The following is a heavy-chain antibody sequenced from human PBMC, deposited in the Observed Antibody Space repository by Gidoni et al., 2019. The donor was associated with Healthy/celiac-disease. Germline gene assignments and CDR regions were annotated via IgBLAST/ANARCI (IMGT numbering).Heavy chain of an antibody. CDR3: ARAWTLWFGELLSYYYYYGMDV. V-gene: IGHV3-30-3*01. CDR2: ISYDGSNK. J-gene: IGHJ6*02. Sequence: QVQLVESGGGVVQPGRSLRLSSAASGFTFSSYALHWVRQAPGKGLEWVAVISYDGSNKYYADSVKGRFTISRDNSKNTLYLQMNSLRAEDTAVYYCARAWTLWFGELLSYYYYYGMDVWGQGTTVTVSS. CDR1: GFTFSSYA. D-gene: IGHD3-10*01.